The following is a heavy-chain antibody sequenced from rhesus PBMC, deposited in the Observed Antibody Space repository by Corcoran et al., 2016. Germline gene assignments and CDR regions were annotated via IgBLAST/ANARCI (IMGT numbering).Heavy chain of an antibody. CDR3: ARVRQLRFYFDY. J-gene: IGHJ4*01. D-gene: IGHD4-29*01. Sequence: QVQLQESGPGLVKPSATLSLTCAVSGGSLSGGAYLGWIRSHPGTGLKWIGNIYGNSASTYYNPSLKSRVTISKDTSKNQFSLKLSSVTAADTAVYYCARVRQLRFYFDYWGQGVLVTVSS. CDR2: IYGNSAST. CDR1: GGSLSGGAY. V-gene: IGHV4S17*01.